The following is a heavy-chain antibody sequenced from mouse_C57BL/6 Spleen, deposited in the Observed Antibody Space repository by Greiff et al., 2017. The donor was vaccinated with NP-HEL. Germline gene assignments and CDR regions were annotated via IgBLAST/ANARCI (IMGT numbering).Heavy chain of an antibody. CDR3: ARDWTAQARWFAY. CDR2: IYPRSGNT. Sequence: QVQLKESGAELARPGASVKLSCKASGYTFTSYGISWVKQRTGQGLEWIGEIYPRSGNTYYNEKFKGKATLTADTSSSTAYMEHRSLTSEDSAVYFCARDWTAQARWFAYWGQGTLVTVSA. V-gene: IGHV1-81*01. J-gene: IGHJ3*01. D-gene: IGHD3-2*02. CDR1: GYTFTSYG.